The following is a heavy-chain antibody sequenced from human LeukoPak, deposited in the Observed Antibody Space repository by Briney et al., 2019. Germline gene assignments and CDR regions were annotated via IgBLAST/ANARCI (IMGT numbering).Heavy chain of an antibody. CDR1: GGTFSSYA. CDR3: ARISGSYEGLDY. D-gene: IGHD1-26*01. Sequence: SVKVSCKASGGTFSSYAISWVRQAPGQGLEWMGGIIPIFGTANYAQKFQGRVTITADESTSTAYMELSSLRSDDTAVYYCARISGSYEGLDYWGQGTLVTVSS. CDR2: IIPIFGTA. J-gene: IGHJ4*02. V-gene: IGHV1-69*13.